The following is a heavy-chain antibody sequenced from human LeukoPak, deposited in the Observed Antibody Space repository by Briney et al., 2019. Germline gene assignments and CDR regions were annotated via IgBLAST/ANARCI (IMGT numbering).Heavy chain of an antibody. CDR1: GGIFISYA. J-gene: IGHJ5*02. CDR3: ARDLLDSSSAGWFDP. V-gene: IGHV1-69*13. D-gene: IGHD6-13*01. CDR2: IIPIFGTA. Sequence: GASVKVSCKASGGIFISYAISWVRQAPGQGLEWMGGIIPIFGTANYAQKFQGRVTITADESTSTAYMELSSLRSEDTAVYYCARDLLDSSSAGWFDPWGQGTLVTVSS.